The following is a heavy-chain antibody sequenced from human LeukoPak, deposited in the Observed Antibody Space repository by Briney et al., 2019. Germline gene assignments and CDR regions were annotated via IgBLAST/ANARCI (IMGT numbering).Heavy chain of an antibody. J-gene: IGHJ4*02. V-gene: IGHV1-2*02. Sequence: GASVKVSCKASGYTFTSYGISWVRQAPGQGLEWMGWINPNSGGTNYAQKFQGRVTMTRDTSISTAYMELSRLRSDDTAVYYCARVIAARGVREAWGQGTLVTVSS. CDR1: GYTFTSYG. CDR3: ARVIAARGVREA. CDR2: INPNSGGT. D-gene: IGHD6-6*01.